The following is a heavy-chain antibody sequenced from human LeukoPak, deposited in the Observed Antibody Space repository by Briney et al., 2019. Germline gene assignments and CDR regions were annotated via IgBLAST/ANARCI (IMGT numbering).Heavy chain of an antibody. D-gene: IGHD5-24*01. CDR1: GFTVSSNY. J-gene: IGHJ4*02. CDR2: IYYSGST. CDR3: AREIRDGYNSAYFDY. V-gene: IGHV4-59*02. Sequence: PGGSLRLSCAASGFTVSSNYMSWIRQPPGKGLEWIGYIYYSGSTNYNPSLKSRVTISVDTSKNQFSLKLSSVTAADTAVYYCAREIRDGYNSAYFDYWGQGTLVTVSS.